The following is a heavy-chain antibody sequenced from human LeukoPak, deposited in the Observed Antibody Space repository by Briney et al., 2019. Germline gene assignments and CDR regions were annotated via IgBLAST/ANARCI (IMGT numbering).Heavy chain of an antibody. J-gene: IGHJ2*01. CDR1: GGSISSYY. CDR2: IYYSGST. D-gene: IGHD6-13*01. Sequence: SSETLSLTCTVSGGSISSYYWSWIRQPPGKGLEWIGYIYYSGSTNYNPSLKSRVTISVDTSKNQFSLKLSSVTTADTAVYYCARGQYSSSWYGNWYFDLWGRGTLVTVSS. V-gene: IGHV4-59*01. CDR3: ARGQYSSSWYGNWYFDL.